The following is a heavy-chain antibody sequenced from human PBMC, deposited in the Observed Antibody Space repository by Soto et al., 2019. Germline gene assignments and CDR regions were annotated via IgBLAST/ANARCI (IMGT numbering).Heavy chain of an antibody. V-gene: IGHV3-15*07. CDR1: GFTFSNAW. CDR2: IKSKTDGGTT. CDR3: TTHRRGYSYGYGFDP. D-gene: IGHD5-18*01. Sequence: EVQLVESGGGLVKPGGSLRLSCAASGFTFSNAWMNWVRQAPGKGLEWVGRIKSKTDGGTTDYAAPVKGRFTISRDDSKNTLYLQMNSLKTEDTAVYYCTTHRRGYSYGYGFDPWGQGTLVTVSS. J-gene: IGHJ5*02.